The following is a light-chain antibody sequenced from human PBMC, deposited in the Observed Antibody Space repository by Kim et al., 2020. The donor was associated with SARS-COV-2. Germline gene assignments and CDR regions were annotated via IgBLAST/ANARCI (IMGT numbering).Light chain of an antibody. J-gene: IGLJ3*02. CDR1: SSDIGTYNY. Sequence: GQSVTISCTGTSSDIGTYNYVSWYQQHPGKAPKLLIYEVDKRPSGVPDRFSAAKSGNTAFLTVYGLQTEDEADYHCSSYAGTNNVLFGGGTQLTVL. CDR3: SSYAGTNNVL. CDR2: EVD. V-gene: IGLV2-8*01.